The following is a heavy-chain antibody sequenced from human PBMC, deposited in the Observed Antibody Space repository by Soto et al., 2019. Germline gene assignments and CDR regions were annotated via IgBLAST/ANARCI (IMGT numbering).Heavy chain of an antibody. D-gene: IGHD2-15*01. CDR3: ARDFDVVAPDPDKNY. Sequence: GGSLRLSCAASGFTFSSYSMNWVRQAPGKGLEWVSYISSSSSTIYYADSVKGRFTISRDNAKNSLYLQMNSLRDEDTAVYYCARDFDVVAPDPDKNYWGQGTLVTVSS. J-gene: IGHJ4*02. CDR2: ISSSSSTI. CDR1: GFTFSSYS. V-gene: IGHV3-48*02.